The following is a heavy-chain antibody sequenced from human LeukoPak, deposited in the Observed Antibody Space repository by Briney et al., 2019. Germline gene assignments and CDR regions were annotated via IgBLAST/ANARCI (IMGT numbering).Heavy chain of an antibody. Sequence: SETLSLTCTVSGGSISSSSYYWGWIRQPPGKGLEWIGSIYYSGSTYYNPSLKSRVTISVDTSKNQFSLKLSSVTAADTAVYYCAGLPLTYSSSWYWFDPWGQGTLVTVSS. D-gene: IGHD6-13*01. CDR3: AGLPLTYSSSWYWFDP. CDR2: IYYSGST. V-gene: IGHV4-39*01. CDR1: GGSISSSSYY. J-gene: IGHJ5*02.